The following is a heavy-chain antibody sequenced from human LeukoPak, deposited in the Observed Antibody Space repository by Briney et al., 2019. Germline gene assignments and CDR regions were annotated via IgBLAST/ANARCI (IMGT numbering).Heavy chain of an antibody. Sequence: SETLSLTCTVSGGSIGSYYWSWVRQPPGKGLEGIGYIQDSVTSYTDNPSLQSRVTISVDTSKNQFSLTVTSVTAADTAVYYCVRSPQLDPWGQGILVTVSS. CDR3: VRSPQLDP. CDR2: IQDSVTSY. J-gene: IGHJ5*02. CDR1: GGSIGSYY. D-gene: IGHD6-13*01. V-gene: IGHV4-59*01.